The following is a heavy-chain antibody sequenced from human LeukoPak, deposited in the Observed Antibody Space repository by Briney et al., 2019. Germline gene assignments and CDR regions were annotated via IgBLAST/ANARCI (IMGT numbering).Heavy chain of an antibody. CDR3: ARVKGNSGWYYFDY. Sequence: PSETLPLTCTVSGYSISSGYYWGWIRQPPGKGLEWIGSIYHSGSTYYNPSLKSRVTISVDTSKNQFSLKLSSVTAADTAVYYCARVKGNSGWYYFDYWGQGTPVTVSS. CDR1: GYSISSGYY. J-gene: IGHJ4*02. D-gene: IGHD6-19*01. CDR2: IYHSGST. V-gene: IGHV4-38-2*02.